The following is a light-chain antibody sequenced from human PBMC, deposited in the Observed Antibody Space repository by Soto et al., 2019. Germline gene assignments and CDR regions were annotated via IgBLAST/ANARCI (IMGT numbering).Light chain of an antibody. CDR3: QHYNSYPEA. CDR2: AAS. J-gene: IGKJ1*01. V-gene: IGKV1-16*01. CDR1: QGISNY. Sequence: DIQLTLSPSSLSASVGDSVTITCRASQGISNYLAWYQQKPGKAPKLLIYAASSWQSGVPSRFSGSGSETEFTLTISSLQPDDFAAYYCQHYNSYPEAFGQGTKVDIK.